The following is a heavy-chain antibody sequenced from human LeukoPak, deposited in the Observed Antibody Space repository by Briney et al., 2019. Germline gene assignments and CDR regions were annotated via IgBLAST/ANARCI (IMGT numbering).Heavy chain of an antibody. V-gene: IGHV1-3*01. J-gene: IGHJ6*02. Sequence: LRASVKVSCKASGYTFTNFPMHWVRQAPGQRLEWLGWINVGNGNTKYSQKFQGRVTLTRDTSASTAYMELSSLRSEDTAVYYCARDPRITIFGVVINPPGGYQYGMDVWGQGTTVTVSS. CDR2: INVGNGNT. CDR3: ARDPRITIFGVVINPPGGYQYGMDV. D-gene: IGHD3-3*01. CDR1: GYTFTNFP.